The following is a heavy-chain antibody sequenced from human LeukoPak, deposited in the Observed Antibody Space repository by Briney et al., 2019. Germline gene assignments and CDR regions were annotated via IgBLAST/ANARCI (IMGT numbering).Heavy chain of an antibody. CDR2: FDPEDGET. J-gene: IGHJ4*02. CDR3: ARVGTSRDY. V-gene: IGHV1-24*01. Sequence: ASVKVSCKVSGYTLTELSMHWVRQAPGKGLEWMGGFDPEDGETIYAQKFQGRVTMTRNTSISTAYMELSSLRSEDTAVYYCARVGTSRDYWGQGTLVTVSS. CDR1: GYTLTELS.